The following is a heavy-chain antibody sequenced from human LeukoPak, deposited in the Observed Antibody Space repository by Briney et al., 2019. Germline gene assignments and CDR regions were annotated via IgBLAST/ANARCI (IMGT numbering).Heavy chain of an antibody. V-gene: IGHV4-61*02. CDR1: GGSISSGSYY. CDR2: IYTSGST. CDR3: ARGLAASRNYYHYYYMDV. D-gene: IGHD1-14*01. Sequence: SETLSLTCTVSGGSISSGSYYWSWIRQPAGKGLEWIGRIYTSGSTNYNPSLKSRVTISVDTSKNQFSLKLSSVTAADTAVYYCARGLAASRNYYHYYYMDVWGKGTTVTVSS. J-gene: IGHJ6*03.